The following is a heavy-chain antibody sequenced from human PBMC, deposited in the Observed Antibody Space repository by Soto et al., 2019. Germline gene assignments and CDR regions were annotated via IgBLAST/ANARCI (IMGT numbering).Heavy chain of an antibody. CDR3: ARDWAPYGSGWRGFGY. CDR2: ISYDGSNK. Sequence: QVQLVESGGGVVQPGRSLRLSCAASGFTFSSYAMHWVRQAPGKGLEWVAVISYDGSNKYYADSVKGRFTISRDNSKNTLYLQMNSLRAEDTAVYYCARDWAPYGSGWRGFGYWGQGTLVTVSS. CDR1: GFTFSSYA. V-gene: IGHV3-30-3*01. J-gene: IGHJ4*02. D-gene: IGHD6-19*01.